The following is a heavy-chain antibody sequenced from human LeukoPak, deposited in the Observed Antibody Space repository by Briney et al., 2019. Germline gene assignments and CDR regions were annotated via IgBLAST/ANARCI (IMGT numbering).Heavy chain of an antibody. CDR1: GFIFSSYG. CDR2: IYYDGSNK. J-gene: IGHJ5*02. V-gene: IGHV3-33*01. D-gene: IGHD6-6*01. Sequence: GGSLRLSCAASGFIFSSYGMHWVRQAPGKGLEWVAVIYYDGSNKYYADSVRGRFTISRDNSKNTLFLQMSSLRAEDTAVYYCAREYSSWEFDPWGQGTLVIVSS. CDR3: AREYSSWEFDP.